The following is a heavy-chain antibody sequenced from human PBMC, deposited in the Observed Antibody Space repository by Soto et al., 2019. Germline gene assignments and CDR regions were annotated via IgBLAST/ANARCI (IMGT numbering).Heavy chain of an antibody. CDR3: AREKGGSGSSYYFDY. CDR2: IYYSGST. D-gene: IGHD3-10*01. Sequence: PSETLSLTCTVSGGSISSGGYYWSWIRQHPGKGLEWIGYIYYSGSTYYNPSLKSRVTISVDTSKNQFSLKLSSVTAADTAVYHCAREKGGSGSSYYFDYWGQGTLVTVSS. V-gene: IGHV4-31*03. CDR1: GGSISSGGYY. J-gene: IGHJ4*02.